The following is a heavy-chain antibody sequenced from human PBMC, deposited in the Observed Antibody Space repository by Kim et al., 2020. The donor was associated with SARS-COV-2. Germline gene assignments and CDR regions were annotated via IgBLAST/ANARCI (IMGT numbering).Heavy chain of an antibody. V-gene: IGHV3-15*01. CDR3: TTDELRGSYYFDY. CDR2: IKSKTDGGTT. J-gene: IGHJ4*02. CDR1: GFTFSNAW. D-gene: IGHD1-26*01. Sequence: GGSLRLSCAASGFTFSNAWMSWVRQAPGKGLEWVGRIKSKTDGGTTDYAAPVKGRFTISRDDSKNTLYLQMNSLKTEDTAVYYCTTDELRGSYYFDYWGQGTLVTVSS.